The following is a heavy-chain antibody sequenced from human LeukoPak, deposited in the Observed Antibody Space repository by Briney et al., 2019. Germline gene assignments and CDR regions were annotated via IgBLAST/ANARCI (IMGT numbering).Heavy chain of an antibody. CDR3: ARDRPELESSSYYYYYMDV. CDR1: GGSISSYY. Sequence: SETLSLTCTVSGGSISSYYWSWIRQPAGKGLEWIGRIYTSGSTNYNPSLKSRVTMSVDTSKNQFSLKLSSVTAADTAVYYCARDRPELESSSYYYYYMDVWGKGTTVTVSS. J-gene: IGHJ6*03. D-gene: IGHD1-1*01. V-gene: IGHV4-4*07. CDR2: IYTSGST.